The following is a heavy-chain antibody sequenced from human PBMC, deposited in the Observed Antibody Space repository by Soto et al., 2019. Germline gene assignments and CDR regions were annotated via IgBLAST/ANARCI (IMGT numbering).Heavy chain of an antibody. V-gene: IGHV1-69*01. D-gene: IGHD2-2*01. CDR3: ATALVCRSTSCTLDY. CDR1: GGTFGSYA. CDR2: IIPVSGAA. J-gene: IGHJ4*02. Sequence: QVQLVQSGAEVKKPGSSVKVSCKASGGTFGSYAFSWVRQAPGQGLEWMGGIIPVSGAAHYAQKFQGRVTITADESTSTAYMELSSLSSQDTAVYYCATALVCRSTSCTLDYWGQGTRVIVSS.